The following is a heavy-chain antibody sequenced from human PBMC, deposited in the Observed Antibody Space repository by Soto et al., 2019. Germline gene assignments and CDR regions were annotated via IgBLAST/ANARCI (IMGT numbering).Heavy chain of an antibody. J-gene: IGHJ6*03. V-gene: IGHV3-20*01. CDR1: GFTFDDYG. D-gene: IGHD3-3*01. CDR3: ARNSAILEWLPTTTYYYYYMDV. CDR2: INWNGGST. Sequence: GGSLRLSCAASGFTFDDYGMSWVRQAPGKGLEWVSGINWNGGSTGYADSVKGRFTISRDNAKNSLYLQMNSLRAEDTALYHCARNSAILEWLPTTTYYYYYMDVWGKGTTVTVSS.